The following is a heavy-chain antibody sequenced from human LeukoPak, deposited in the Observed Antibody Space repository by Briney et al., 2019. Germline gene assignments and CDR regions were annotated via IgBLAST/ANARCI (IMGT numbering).Heavy chain of an antibody. CDR1: GGSVSSGSYY. Sequence: SETLSLTCTVSGGSVSSGSYYWSWIRQPPGKGLEWIGYIYYSGSTNYNPSLKSRVPISVASSKNQSSLKLSSVTAADTAVYYCASLRSDSSGYYNLRIDYWGQGTLVTVSS. J-gene: IGHJ4*02. CDR2: IYYSGST. D-gene: IGHD3-22*01. V-gene: IGHV4-61*01. CDR3: ASLRSDSSGYYNLRIDY.